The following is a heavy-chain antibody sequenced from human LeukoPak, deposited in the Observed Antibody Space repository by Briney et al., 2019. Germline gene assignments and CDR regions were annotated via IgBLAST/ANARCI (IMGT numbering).Heavy chain of an antibody. CDR3: ARDTVATTFDY. V-gene: IGHV3-48*04. D-gene: IGHD4-17*01. Sequence: GGSLRLSCAASGFTVSRNYMNWVRQAPGKGLEWVSYISSSGSTIYYADSVKGRFTISRDNAKNSLYLQTNSLRAEDTAVYYCARDTVATTFDYWGQGTVVTVSS. CDR2: ISSSGSTI. J-gene: IGHJ4*02. CDR1: GFTVSRNY.